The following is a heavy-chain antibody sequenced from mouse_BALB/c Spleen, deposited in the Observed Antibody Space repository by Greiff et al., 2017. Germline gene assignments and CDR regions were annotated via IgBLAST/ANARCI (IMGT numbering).Heavy chain of an antibody. CDR3: ARVDYGERFAY. CDR1: GFTFSSYA. CDR2: ISSGGST. Sequence: EVHLVESGGGLVKPGGSLKLSCAASGFTFSSYAMSWVRQTPEKRLEWVASISSGGSTYYPDSVKGRFTISRDNARNILYLQMSSLRSEDTAMYYCARVDYGERFAYWGQGTLVTVSA. D-gene: IGHD2-4*01. J-gene: IGHJ3*01. V-gene: IGHV5-6-5*01.